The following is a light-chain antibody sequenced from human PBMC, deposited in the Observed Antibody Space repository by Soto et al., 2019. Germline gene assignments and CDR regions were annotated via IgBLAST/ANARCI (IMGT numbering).Light chain of an antibody. V-gene: IGLV2-14*01. Sequence: QSALTQPGSVSGSPGQSITLSCTGTRSNVGDYNHVSWYQQHPGKAPRLMIYDVSNRPSGVSNRFSGSKSGNTASLTISGLQAEDEADYYCSSYTSSSLVVFGGGTKLTVL. J-gene: IGLJ2*01. CDR3: SSYTSSSLVV. CDR2: DVS. CDR1: RSNVGDYNH.